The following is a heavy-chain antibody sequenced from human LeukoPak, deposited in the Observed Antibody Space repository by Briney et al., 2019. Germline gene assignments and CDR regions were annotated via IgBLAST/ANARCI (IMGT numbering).Heavy chain of an antibody. D-gene: IGHD3-3*01. Sequence: ASVKVSCKASGYTFTSHDIIWVRQATGQGLEWMGWMKPNSGNTGYAQKFQGRVTITRNTSISTAYMELSSLRSEDTAVYYCARSVGPEYYDFWIPPLRYYYCYYMAVWGKGTTDTVSS. CDR1: GYTFTSHD. V-gene: IGHV1-8*03. J-gene: IGHJ6*03. CDR2: MKPNSGNT. CDR3: ARSVGPEYYDFWIPPLRYYYCYYMAV.